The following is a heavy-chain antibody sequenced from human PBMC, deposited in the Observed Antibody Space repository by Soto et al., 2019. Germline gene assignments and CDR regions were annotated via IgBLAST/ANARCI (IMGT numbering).Heavy chain of an antibody. D-gene: IGHD3-10*01. CDR2: INHSGST. V-gene: IGHV4-39*07. Sequence: SLTCTVSGGFIRSSRDYWGWIRQPPGKGLEWIGSINHSGSTNYNPSLKSRVTISVDTSKNQFSLKLSSVTAADTAVYYCARGADSGSYSNWFAPWGQGTLVTVSS. CDR3: ARGADSGSYSNWFAP. J-gene: IGHJ5*02. CDR1: GGFIRSSRDY.